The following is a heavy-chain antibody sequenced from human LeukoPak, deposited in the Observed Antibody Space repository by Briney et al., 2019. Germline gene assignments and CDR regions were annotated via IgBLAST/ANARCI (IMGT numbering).Heavy chain of an antibody. CDR3: AREGGFYRPLDY. Sequence: SETLSLTCSVSGGSISNSYWTWIRQPPGKGLEWIGEVHLDGRTNYNPSLESRLTMSVDLSENHISLKLTSVTAADTAVYYCAREGGFYRPLDYTGQGTLVTVSS. J-gene: IGHJ4*02. CDR1: GGSISNSY. CDR2: VHLDGRT. V-gene: IGHV4-59*12. D-gene: IGHD3-3*01.